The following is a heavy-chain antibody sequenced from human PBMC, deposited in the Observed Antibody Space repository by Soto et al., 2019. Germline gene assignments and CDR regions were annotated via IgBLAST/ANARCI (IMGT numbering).Heavy chain of an antibody. CDR2: IYSGGST. J-gene: IGHJ4*02. Sequence: EVQLVETGGGLIQPGGSLRLSCAASGFTVSSNYMSWVRQAPGKGLEWVSVIYSGGSTYYADSVKGRFTISRDNSKNSLYLQMNSLRAEDTAVYYCARDLSGFCSGYFAFDYWGQGTLVTVSS. CDR3: ARDLSGFCSGYFAFDY. CDR1: GFTVSSNY. D-gene: IGHD3-3*01. V-gene: IGHV3-53*02.